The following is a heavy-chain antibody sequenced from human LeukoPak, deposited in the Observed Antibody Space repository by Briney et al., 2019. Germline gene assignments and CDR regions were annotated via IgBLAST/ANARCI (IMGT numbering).Heavy chain of an antibody. V-gene: IGHV3-21*01. D-gene: IGHD3-10*01. CDR2: ISSSSSYI. CDR1: GFTFSSYS. J-gene: IGHJ6*03. CDR3: ARGGSGSYYNLYYYYYMDV. Sequence: GGSLRLSCAASGFTFSSYSTNWVRQAPGKGLEWVSSISSSSSYIYYADSVKGRFTISRDNAKNSLYLQMNSLRAEDTAVYYCARGGSGSYYNLYYYYYMDVWGKGTTVTISS.